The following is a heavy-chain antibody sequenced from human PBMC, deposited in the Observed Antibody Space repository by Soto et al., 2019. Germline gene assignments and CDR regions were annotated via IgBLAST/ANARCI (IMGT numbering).Heavy chain of an antibody. D-gene: IGHD6-19*01. CDR1: GFTFSSYA. CDR2: ISGSGDST. V-gene: IGHV3-23*01. Sequence: EVQLLESGGDLVQPGGSLRLSCAASGFTFSSYAMSWVRQAPGKGLEWVSAISGSGDSTYYADSVKGRFTISRDKSKNTVYLQMNSLRGEDMAVYYCAKGVISCWSYYYGMDVWGQGTTVTVSS. CDR3: AKGVISCWSYYYGMDV. J-gene: IGHJ6*02.